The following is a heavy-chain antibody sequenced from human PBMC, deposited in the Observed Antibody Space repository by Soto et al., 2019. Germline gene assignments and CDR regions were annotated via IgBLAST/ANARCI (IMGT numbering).Heavy chain of an antibody. Sequence: SETLSLTCAVSGGSISSSNWWSWIRQSPGKGLEWIGEIYHSGSTNYNPSLKSRVSISVDTSKNQFSLEIYSVTASDTAIYYCARDPGRAVALDWGEGTLVTVSS. V-gene: IGHV4-4*02. CDR3: ARDPGRAVALD. D-gene: IGHD6-19*01. CDR2: IYHSGST. J-gene: IGHJ4*02. CDR1: GGSISSSNW.